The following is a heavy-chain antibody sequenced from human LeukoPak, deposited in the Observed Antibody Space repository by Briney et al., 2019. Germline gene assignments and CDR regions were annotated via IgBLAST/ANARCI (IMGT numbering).Heavy chain of an antibody. J-gene: IGHJ5*02. CDR2: IYYSGST. D-gene: IGHD2-2*01. CDR1: GGSISSYY. V-gene: IGHV4-59*08. CDR3: ARNSPGYCSSTSCYDFAWFDP. Sequence: PSETLSLTCTVSGGSISSYYWSWLRQPPGKGLEWIGYIYYSGSTNYNPSLKSRVTISVDTSKNQFSLKLSSVTAADTAVYYCARNSPGYCSSTSCYDFAWFDPWGQGTLVTVSS.